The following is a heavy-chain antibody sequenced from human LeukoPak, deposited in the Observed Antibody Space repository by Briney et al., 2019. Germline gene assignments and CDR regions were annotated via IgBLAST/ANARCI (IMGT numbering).Heavy chain of an antibody. V-gene: IGHV1-2*02. Sequence: ASVKVSCKASGYTFTGYYMHWVRQAPGQGLEWMGWINPNSGGTNYAQKFQGRVTMTRDTSISTAYMELSRLRSDDTAVYYCARDFLGDYYYYMDVWGKGTTVTISS. J-gene: IGHJ6*03. D-gene: IGHD3-3*01. CDR1: GYTFTGYY. CDR3: ARDFLGDYYYYMDV. CDR2: INPNSGGT.